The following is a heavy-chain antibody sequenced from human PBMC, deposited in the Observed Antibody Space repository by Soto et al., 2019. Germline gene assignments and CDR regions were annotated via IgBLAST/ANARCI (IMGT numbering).Heavy chain of an antibody. V-gene: IGHV4-4*02. CDR1: GGSISSSNW. Sequence: QVQLQESGPGLVKSSGTLSLTCAVSGGSISSSNWWSWVRQPPGKGLEWIGEIFHSGTTHYNPSLKSRVTMSVDKSRNLFSLILSSVTAADTAVYYCARDRYYGSGSNGLDVWGQGTTVTLSS. J-gene: IGHJ6*02. CDR2: IFHSGTT. CDR3: ARDRYYGSGSNGLDV. D-gene: IGHD3-10*01.